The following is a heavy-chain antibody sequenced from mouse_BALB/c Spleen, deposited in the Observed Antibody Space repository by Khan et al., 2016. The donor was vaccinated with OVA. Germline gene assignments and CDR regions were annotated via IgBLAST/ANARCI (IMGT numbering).Heavy chain of an antibody. J-gene: IGHJ4*01. D-gene: IGHD2-4*01. CDR1: GFSLTGYG. Sequence: QVQLKESGPGLVAPSQSLSITCTVSGFSLTGYGVNWVRQPPGKGLEWLGMIWGDGSTDYNSALKSRLSISKDNSKSQVFLKMNSLHTDDKARYYCAREIYYDYAYYYAMDYWGQGTSVTVSS. V-gene: IGHV2-6-7*01. CDR3: AREIYYDYAYYYAMDY. CDR2: IWGDGST.